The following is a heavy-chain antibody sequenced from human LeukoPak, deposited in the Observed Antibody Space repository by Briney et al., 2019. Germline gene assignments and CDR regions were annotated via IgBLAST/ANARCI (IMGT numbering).Heavy chain of an antibody. V-gene: IGHV3-48*03. D-gene: IGHD5-24*01. CDR1: GFTFSSYE. J-gene: IGHJ4*02. CDR2: ISSSGSSI. Sequence: AGGSLRLSCAASGFTFSSYEMNWVRQAPGKGLEWVSYISSSGSSIYYADSVKGRFTISRDNAKNSLYLQMNSLRAEDTAVYYCARMMAGRGFDYWGQGTLVTLSS. CDR3: ARMMAGRGFDY.